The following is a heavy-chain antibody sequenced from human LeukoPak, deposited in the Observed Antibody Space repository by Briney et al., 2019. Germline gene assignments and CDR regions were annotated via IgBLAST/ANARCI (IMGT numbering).Heavy chain of an antibody. J-gene: IGHJ4*02. CDR3: AGDYYDSSGPDY. Sequence: SETLSLTCTVSGGSISSYYWSWIRQPPGKGLEWIGYIYYSGSTNYNPSLKSRVTISVDTSKNQFSLKLSSVTAADTAVYYCAGDYYDSSGPDYWGQGTLVTVSS. CDR1: GGSISSYY. V-gene: IGHV4-59*12. D-gene: IGHD3-22*01. CDR2: IYYSGST.